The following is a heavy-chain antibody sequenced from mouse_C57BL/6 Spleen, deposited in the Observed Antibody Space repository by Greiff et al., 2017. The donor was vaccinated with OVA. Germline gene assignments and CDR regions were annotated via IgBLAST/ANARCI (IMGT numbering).Heavy chain of an antibody. D-gene: IGHD1-1*01. CDR3: AREAAGSGAWFAD. CDR1: GYTFTDYN. CDR2: INPNNGGT. Sequence: VQLQQSGPELVKPGASVKIPCKASGYTFTDYNMDWVEQSHGKSLEWIGDINPNNGGTIYNQKFKGKATLTVDKSSSTAYMELRSLTSEDTAVYYCAREAAGSGAWFADWGQGTLVTVSA. J-gene: IGHJ3*01. V-gene: IGHV1-18*01.